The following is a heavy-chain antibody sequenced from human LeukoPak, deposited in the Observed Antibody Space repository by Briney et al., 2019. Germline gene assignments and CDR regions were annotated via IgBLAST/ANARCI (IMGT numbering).Heavy chain of an antibody. CDR3: ARDPGTGYFHQTSTYNPGAFDI. D-gene: IGHD3-9*01. Sequence: SETLSLTCSVSGASISSGSCYWSWIRQTAGTELEWIGRIHTNGNTNSNPSLRGRVTISGDTSKNQFSLKLSSVTAADSAVYYCARDPGTGYFHQTSTYNPGAFDIWGRGTTVIVSS. CDR2: IHTNGNT. J-gene: IGHJ3*02. V-gene: IGHV4-61*02. CDR1: GASISSGSCY.